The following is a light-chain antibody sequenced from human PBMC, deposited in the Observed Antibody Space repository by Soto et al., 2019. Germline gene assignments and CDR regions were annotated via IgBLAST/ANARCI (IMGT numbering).Light chain of an antibody. Sequence: GDRVTITCRASQRISSWLAWYQQKPGRAPKLLIFDASSLESGVPSRFSGSGSGTEFTLTISSLQPDDFATYYCQQYNFYSNTFGQGTKLEIK. J-gene: IGKJ2*01. CDR2: DAS. V-gene: IGKV1-5*01. CDR1: QRISSW. CDR3: QQYNFYSNT.